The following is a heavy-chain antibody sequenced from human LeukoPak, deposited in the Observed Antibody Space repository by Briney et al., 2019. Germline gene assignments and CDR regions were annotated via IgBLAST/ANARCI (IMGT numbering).Heavy chain of an antibody. V-gene: IGHV4-4*07. Sequence: SETLSLTCTVSGGSIRVYYWSWIRQPAGKGLELIGRIYSSGTTNYNPSLESRVTMSVDTSKNQFALKLSSVTAADTAVYYCARDWSMITYEYWGRGTLVTVSS. CDR2: IYSSGTT. CDR1: GGSIRVYY. CDR3: ARDWSMITYEY. D-gene: IGHD3-22*01. J-gene: IGHJ4*02.